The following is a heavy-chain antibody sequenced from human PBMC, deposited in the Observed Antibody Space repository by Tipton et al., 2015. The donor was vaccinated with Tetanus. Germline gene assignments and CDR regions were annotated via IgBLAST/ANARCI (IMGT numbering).Heavy chain of an antibody. CDR3: ARHVRGYSGYDFDY. D-gene: IGHD5-12*01. V-gene: IGHV4-4*07. Sequence: TLSLTCTVSGGSISDYYWSWIRQPAGKGLEWIGRIYISGKTYYNPSLKSRITMSVDASKNQFSLKLSSVTAADTAVYYCARHVRGYSGYDFDYWGQGTLVTVSP. CDR1: GGSISDYY. J-gene: IGHJ4*02. CDR2: IYISGKT.